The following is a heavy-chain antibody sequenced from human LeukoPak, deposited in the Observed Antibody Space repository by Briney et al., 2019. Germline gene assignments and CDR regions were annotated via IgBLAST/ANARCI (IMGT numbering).Heavy chain of an antibody. D-gene: IGHD3-22*01. CDR3: ARVHSSGYLTDIDY. Sequence: SVKVSCKASGGTFSSYAISWVRQAPGQGLEWMGGIIPIFGTANYAQKFQGRVTITADESTSTAYMELSSLRSEDTAVYYCARVHSSGYLTDIDYWGQGTLVTVSS. J-gene: IGHJ4*02. CDR2: IIPIFGTA. CDR1: GGTFSSYA. V-gene: IGHV1-69*01.